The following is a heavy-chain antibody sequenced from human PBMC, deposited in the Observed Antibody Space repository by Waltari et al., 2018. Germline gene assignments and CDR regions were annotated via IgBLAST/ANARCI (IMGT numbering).Heavy chain of an antibody. D-gene: IGHD3-9*01. J-gene: IGHJ4*02. Sequence: EVQLVESGGGLVQPGRSLRLSCAASGFTFDDYAMHWVRQAPGKGLEWVSGISWNSGSIGYADSGKGRFTISRDNAKNALYRQMNSRRAEDTALYYCAKDNWLSTRYFDYWGQGTLVTVSS. V-gene: IGHV3-9*01. CDR1: GFTFDDYA. CDR2: ISWNSGSI. CDR3: AKDNWLSTRYFDY.